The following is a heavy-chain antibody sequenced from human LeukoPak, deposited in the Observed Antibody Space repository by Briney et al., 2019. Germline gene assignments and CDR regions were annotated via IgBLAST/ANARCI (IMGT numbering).Heavy chain of an antibody. CDR1: GYTFTGYY. D-gene: IGHD5-24*01. J-gene: IGHJ4*02. CDR2: INPSGGST. Sequence: ASVKVSCKASGYTFTGYYMHWVRQAPGQGLEWMGIINPSGGSTSYAQKFQGRVTMTRDTSTSTVYMELSSLRSEDTAVYYCARVAGRRDGYNFFDYWGQGTLVTVSS. CDR3: ARVAGRRDGYNFFDY. V-gene: IGHV1-46*01.